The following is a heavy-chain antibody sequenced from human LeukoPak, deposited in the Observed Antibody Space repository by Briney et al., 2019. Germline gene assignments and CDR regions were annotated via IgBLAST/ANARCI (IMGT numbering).Heavy chain of an antibody. CDR1: GFTVSSNY. J-gene: IGHJ4*02. D-gene: IGHD4-17*01. V-gene: IGHV3-53*01. CDR3: AKDPMWGNYGDYILGGDDY. CDR2: IYSGGST. Sequence: GGSLRLSCAASGFTVSSNYMSWVRQAPGKGLEWVSVIYSGGSTYYADSVKGRFTISRDNSMNTLYLQMNSLRAEDTAVYYCAKDPMWGNYGDYILGGDDYWGQGALVTVSS.